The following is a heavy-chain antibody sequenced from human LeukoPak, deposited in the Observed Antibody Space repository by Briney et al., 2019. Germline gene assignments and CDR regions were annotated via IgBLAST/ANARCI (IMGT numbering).Heavy chain of an antibody. V-gene: IGHV3-74*01. Sequence: GGSLRLSCAASGFTFSNYWMHWVRQAPGEGLVWLSGITPDGSGTRYVDSVKGRFTISRDNAKNTLYLQMNSLRAEDTAVYYCARSDNWNDVGYWGQGTLVTVSS. J-gene: IGHJ4*02. CDR1: GFTFSNYW. D-gene: IGHD1-1*01. CDR3: ARSDNWNDVGY. CDR2: ITPDGSGT.